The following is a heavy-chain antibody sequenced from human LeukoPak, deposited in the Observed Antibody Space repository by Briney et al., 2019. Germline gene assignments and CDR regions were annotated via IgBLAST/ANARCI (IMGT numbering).Heavy chain of an antibody. V-gene: IGHV4-34*01. CDR2: INHSGSA. D-gene: IGHD1-26*01. CDR3: ARDVGSYYFDY. Sequence: SETLSLTCAVSGGSFSGYYWTWIRQPPGKGLEWIGEINHSGSANYNPSLKSRVTISADTSKNQFSLKLSSVTAADTAVYYCARDVGSYYFDYWGQGTLVTVSS. CDR1: GGSFSGYY. J-gene: IGHJ4*02.